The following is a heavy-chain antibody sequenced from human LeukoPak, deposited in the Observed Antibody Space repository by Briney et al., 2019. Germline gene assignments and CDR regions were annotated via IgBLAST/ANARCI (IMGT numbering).Heavy chain of an antibody. Sequence: SETLSLTCAVYGGSFSGYYWSWIRQPPGKGLEWIGEINHSGSTNYNPSLKSRVTISVDTSKNQFSLKLSSVTAADTAVYYCARGARHPGGSWYDHNWFDPWGQGTLVTVSS. CDR1: GGSFSGYY. D-gene: IGHD6-13*01. CDR3: ARGARHPGGSWYDHNWFDP. V-gene: IGHV4-34*01. CDR2: INHSGST. J-gene: IGHJ5*02.